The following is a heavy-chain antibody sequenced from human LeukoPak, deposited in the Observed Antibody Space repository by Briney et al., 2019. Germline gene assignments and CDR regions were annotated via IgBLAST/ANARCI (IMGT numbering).Heavy chain of an antibody. CDR1: GFTFNNYA. J-gene: IGHJ5*02. CDR3: AREARFLEWLGWFDP. CDR2: ISDKGGST. Sequence: GGSLRLSCAASGFTFNNYAMSWVRQAPGKGLEWVSGISDKGGSTHYADSVKGRFTISRDNSKNTLDLQMNSLRAEDTALYYCAREARFLEWLGWFDPWGQGTLVTVSS. V-gene: IGHV3-23*01. D-gene: IGHD3-3*01.